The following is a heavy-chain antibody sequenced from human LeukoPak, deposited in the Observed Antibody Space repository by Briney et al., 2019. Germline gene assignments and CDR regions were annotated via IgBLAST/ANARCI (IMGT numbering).Heavy chain of an antibody. V-gene: IGHV4-38-2*02. CDR2: IYHSGST. CDR1: SGSISSGYY. CDR3: ARDKGFDY. Sequence: SETLSLTCTVSSGSISSGYYWGWIRQPPGKGLEWIGSIYHSGSTYYNPSLKSRVTISVDTSKNQFSLKLSSVTAADTAVYYCARDKGFDYWGQGTLVTVSS. J-gene: IGHJ4*02.